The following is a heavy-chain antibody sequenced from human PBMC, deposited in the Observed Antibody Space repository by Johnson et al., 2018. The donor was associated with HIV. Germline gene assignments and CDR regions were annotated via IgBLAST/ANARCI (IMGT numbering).Heavy chain of an antibody. CDR2: VSYDGSTK. CDR3: ARYSSSSRDTFDI. V-gene: IGHV3-30*04. J-gene: IGHJ3*02. Sequence: QVQLVESGGGVVQPGRSLRLSCAASGFTFTSYAMHWVRQAPGKGLEWVAVVSYDGSTKYYADSVTGRFTISSDHSKNTLYLTMNSLRAEDTAVYYCARYSSSSRDTFDIWGQGTMVTVSS. D-gene: IGHD6-13*01. CDR1: GFTFTSYA.